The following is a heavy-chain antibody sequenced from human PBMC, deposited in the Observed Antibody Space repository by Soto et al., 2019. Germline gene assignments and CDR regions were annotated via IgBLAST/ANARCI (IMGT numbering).Heavy chain of an antibody. Sequence: EVQLVETGGGLIQPGGSLSLSCAASGFTVSSNYRSWVRQAPGKGLEWVSIVYSGGSTYYADSVKGRFTISRDNSKNTLYLQMNSLRAEDTAVYYCAREEGGVYCSGGSCYGRYFDYWGQGTLVTVSA. J-gene: IGHJ4*02. D-gene: IGHD2-15*01. CDR1: GFTVSSNY. CDR2: VYSGGST. V-gene: IGHV3-53*02. CDR3: AREEGGVYCSGGSCYGRYFDY.